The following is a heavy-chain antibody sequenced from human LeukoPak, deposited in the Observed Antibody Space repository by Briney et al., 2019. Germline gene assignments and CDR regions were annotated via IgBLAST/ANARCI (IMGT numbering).Heavy chain of an antibody. CDR1: GFTFSSYA. Sequence: PGGSLRLSCAASGFTFSSYAMSWVRQAPGKGLEWVSAISGSGGSTYYADSVKGRFTISRDNSKNTAYLQMNSLKTEDTAVYYCTRHVGCSGGSCARINDGMDVWGQGTTVTVSS. D-gene: IGHD2-15*01. J-gene: IGHJ6*02. V-gene: IGHV3-23*01. CDR2: ISGSGGST. CDR3: TRHVGCSGGSCARINDGMDV.